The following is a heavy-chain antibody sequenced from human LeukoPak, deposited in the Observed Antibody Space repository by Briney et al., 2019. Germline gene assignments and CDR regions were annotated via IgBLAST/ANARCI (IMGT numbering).Heavy chain of an antibody. Sequence: SQTLSLTCTVSGGSISSGGYYWSWIRQHPGKGLEWIGEINHSGSTNYNPSLKSRVTISVDTSKNQFSLKLSSVTAADTAVYYCARVQRYCSSTSCHNWFDPWGQGTLVTVSS. D-gene: IGHD2-2*01. CDR1: GGSISSGGYY. J-gene: IGHJ5*02. V-gene: IGHV4-31*03. CDR3: ARVQRYCSSTSCHNWFDP. CDR2: INHSGST.